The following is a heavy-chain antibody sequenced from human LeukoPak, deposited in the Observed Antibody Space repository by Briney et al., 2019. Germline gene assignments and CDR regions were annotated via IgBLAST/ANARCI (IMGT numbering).Heavy chain of an antibody. D-gene: IGHD3-10*01. Sequence: GASVKVSCKASGYTFTGYYMHWVRQAPGQGLEWMGWINPNSGGTNYAQKFQGRVTTTRDTSISTAYMELSRLRSDDTAVYYCARDRGYYGSGSIDAFDIWGQGTMVTVSS. V-gene: IGHV1-2*02. CDR3: ARDRGYYGSGSIDAFDI. J-gene: IGHJ3*02. CDR1: GYTFTGYY. CDR2: INPNSGGT.